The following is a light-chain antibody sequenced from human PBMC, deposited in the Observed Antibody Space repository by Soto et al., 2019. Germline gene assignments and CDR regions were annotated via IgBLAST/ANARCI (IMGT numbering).Light chain of an antibody. J-gene: IGLJ1*01. CDR1: SSDVGGYNY. CDR3: CSYAGSYTYV. Sequence: QSALAQPRSVSGSPGQSVTISCTGTSSDVGGYNYVSWYQQHPGKAPKLMIYDVNKRPSGVPDRFSGSKSANTASLTISGLQAEDEADYYCCSYAGSYTYVFGTGTKVT. CDR2: DVN. V-gene: IGLV2-11*01.